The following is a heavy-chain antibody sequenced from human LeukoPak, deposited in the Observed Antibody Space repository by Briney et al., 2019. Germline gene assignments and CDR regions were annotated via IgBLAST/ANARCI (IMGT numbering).Heavy chain of an antibody. V-gene: IGHV1-2*02. Sequence: EASVKVSCKASGYTFTGYYMHWVRQAPGQGLEWMGWINPNSGDRKYSQSFQGRVTMTRDTSISTAYMELSRLTSDDTAVYYCARTRRYYDSSDYSPRRYNYYYMDVWGKGTTVTVSS. CDR3: ARTRRYYDSSDYSPRRYNYYYMDV. CDR1: GYTFTGYY. D-gene: IGHD3-22*01. J-gene: IGHJ6*03. CDR2: INPNSGDR.